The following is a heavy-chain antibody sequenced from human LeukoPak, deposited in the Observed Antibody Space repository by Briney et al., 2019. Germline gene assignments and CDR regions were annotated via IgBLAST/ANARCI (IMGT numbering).Heavy chain of an antibody. J-gene: IGHJ5*02. D-gene: IGHD4-17*01. CDR1: GGTFSSYD. V-gene: IGHV1-69*05. CDR2: IIYIFDTA. CDR3: ARGTPTVTTSRFDP. Sequence: ATVKVSCKASGGTFSSYDMSWVRQAPGQGLEGMGQIIYIFDTANYAQKLQGRDTNTTDDYTRRAHMALNSQRSGDSPVYYCARGTPTVTTSRFDPWGQGTLVTVSS.